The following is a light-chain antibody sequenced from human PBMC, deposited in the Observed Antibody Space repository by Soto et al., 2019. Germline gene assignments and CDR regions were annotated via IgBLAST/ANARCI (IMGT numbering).Light chain of an antibody. CDR2: EVS. Sequence: QSALTQPASVSGSPGQSITISCTGTRSDVGNYKYVSWYQQHPGKAPKLMIYEVSNRPSGVSNRFSGSKSGNTASLTISGLQAEDETDYYCFSYTSSGTYGFGTGTKLTVL. CDR3: FSYTSSGTYG. J-gene: IGLJ1*01. V-gene: IGLV2-14*01. CDR1: RSDVGNYKY.